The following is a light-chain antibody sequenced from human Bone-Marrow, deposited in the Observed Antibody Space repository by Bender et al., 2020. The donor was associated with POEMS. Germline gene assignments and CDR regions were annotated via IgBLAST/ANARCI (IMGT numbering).Light chain of an antibody. J-gene: IGLJ2*01. Sequence: SYGLTQPPSVSVSPGHTANITCSGDQLGDQYASWYQLKPGQSPVLVIYEDNKRPSGIPERFSGSNSGNIATLTISGAQAIDEADYYCQAWDDTTAKVFGGGTKVTVL. CDR2: EDN. CDR1: QLGDQY. V-gene: IGLV3-1*01. CDR3: QAWDDTTAKV.